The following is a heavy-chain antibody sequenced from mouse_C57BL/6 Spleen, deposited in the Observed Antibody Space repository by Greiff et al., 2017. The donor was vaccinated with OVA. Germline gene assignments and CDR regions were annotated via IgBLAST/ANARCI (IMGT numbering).Heavy chain of an antibody. V-gene: IGHV5-16*01. CDR2: INYDGSST. Sequence: EVKLMESEGGLVQPGSSMKLSCTASGFTFSDYYMAWVRQVPEKGLEWVANINYDGSSTYYLDSLKSRFIISRDNAKNILYLQMSSLKSEDTATYYCARGGYYMDYWGQGTTLTVSS. D-gene: IGHD2-12*01. CDR3: ARGGYYMDY. CDR1: GFTFSDYY. J-gene: IGHJ2*01.